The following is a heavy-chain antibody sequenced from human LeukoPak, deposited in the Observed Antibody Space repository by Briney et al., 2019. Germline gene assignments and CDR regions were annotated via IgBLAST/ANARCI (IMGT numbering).Heavy chain of an antibody. V-gene: IGHV3-48*01. J-gene: IGHJ4*02. CDR2: IDSTSSTK. Sequence: PGGSLRLSCAASGFTFSYYSMNWVRQAPGKGLEWVSYIDSTSSTKYYADSLKGRFTISRDNAKNSLHLQMNSLRAEDTAVYYCVRGGHTYGYMFDSWGQGTLVTVSS. D-gene: IGHD5-18*01. CDR1: GFTFSYYS. CDR3: VRGGHTYGYMFDS.